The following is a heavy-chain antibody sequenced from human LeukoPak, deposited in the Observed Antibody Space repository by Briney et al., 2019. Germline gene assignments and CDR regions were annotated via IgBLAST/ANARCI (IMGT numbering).Heavy chain of an antibody. D-gene: IGHD2-2*01. V-gene: IGHV3-30*02. Sequence: PPGGSLRLSCAASGVTFSSYGMHWVRQAPGKGLEWVAFIRYDGSNKYYADSVKGRFTISRDNSKNTLYLQMNSLRAEDTAVYYCAKAMPGYCSSTSCYPFDYWGQGTLVTVSS. CDR3: AKAMPGYCSSTSCYPFDY. CDR2: IRYDGSNK. CDR1: GVTFSSYG. J-gene: IGHJ4*02.